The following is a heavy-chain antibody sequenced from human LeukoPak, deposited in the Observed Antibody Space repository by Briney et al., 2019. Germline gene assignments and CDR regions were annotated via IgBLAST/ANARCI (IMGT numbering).Heavy chain of an antibody. V-gene: IGHV4-34*01. D-gene: IGHD3-10*01. CDR3: ASSGTNPPLFDY. CDR2: INHSGST. J-gene: IGHJ4*02. Sequence: TSETLSLTCAVYGGSFSGYYWSWIRQPPGKGLEWIGEINHSGSTNYNPSLKSRVTISVDTSKNQFSLKLGSVTAADTAVYYCASSGTNPPLFDYWGQGTLVTVSP. CDR1: GGSFSGYY.